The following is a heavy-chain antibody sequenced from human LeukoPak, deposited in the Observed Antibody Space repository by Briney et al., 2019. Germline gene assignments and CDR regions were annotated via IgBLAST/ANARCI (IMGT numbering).Heavy chain of an antibody. CDR2: ISYSGTP. V-gene: IGHV4-30-4*01. CDR3: ARVPYGSGTYYFDY. D-gene: IGHD3-10*01. CDR1: GGSINSGDSY. J-gene: IGHJ4*02. Sequence: SETLSLTCTVSGGSINSGDSYWSWIRQPPGKSLEWIGYISYSGTPYYNPFLRGRVAISGDTSDNQFFLRLGSVTAADTAVYYCARVPYGSGTYYFDYWGQGILVTVSS.